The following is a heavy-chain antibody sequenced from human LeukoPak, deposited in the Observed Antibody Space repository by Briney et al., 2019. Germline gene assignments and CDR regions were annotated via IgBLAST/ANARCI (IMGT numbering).Heavy chain of an antibody. CDR2: MNPNSGNT. CDR3: ARGYYDSSGYSPFDY. J-gene: IGHJ4*02. D-gene: IGHD3-22*01. Sequence: ASVKVSCKASGYTVTSYDINWVRQATGQGLEWMGWMNPNSGNTGYAQKLQGRVTMTRNNSISTAYMEMSSLRSEDTAVYYCARGYYDSSGYSPFDYWGQGTLVTVSS. V-gene: IGHV1-8*01. CDR1: GYTVTSYD.